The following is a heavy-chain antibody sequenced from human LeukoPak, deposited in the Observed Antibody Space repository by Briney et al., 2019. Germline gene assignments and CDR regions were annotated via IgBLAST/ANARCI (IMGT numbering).Heavy chain of an antibody. V-gene: IGHV1-18*01. J-gene: IGHJ4*02. D-gene: IGHD6-13*01. CDR1: GYTFTSYG. CDR2: ISAYNGNT. Sequence: ASVNVSCKASGYTFTSYGISWVRPAPGQGLEWMGWISAYNGNTNYAQKLQGRVTMTTDTSTSTAYMELRSLRSDDTAVYYCAREVLLEAGIAAAGFLFDYWGQGTLVTVSS. CDR3: AREVLLEAGIAAAGFLFDY.